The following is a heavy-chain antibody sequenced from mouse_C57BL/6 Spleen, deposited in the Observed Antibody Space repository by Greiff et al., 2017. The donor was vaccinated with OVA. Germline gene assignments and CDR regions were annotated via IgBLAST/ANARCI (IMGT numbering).Heavy chain of an antibody. CDR1: GYTFTDYE. V-gene: IGHV1-15*01. CDR3: TRSYYGSSPYWYFDV. CDR2: IDPGTGGT. Sequence: VKLLESGAELVRPGASVTLSCKASGYTFTDYEMHWVKQTPVHGLEWIGAIDPGTGGTAYNQKFKGKAILTADKSSSTAYMELRSLTSEDSAVYYCTRSYYGSSPYWYFDVWGTGTTVTVSS. J-gene: IGHJ1*03. D-gene: IGHD1-1*01.